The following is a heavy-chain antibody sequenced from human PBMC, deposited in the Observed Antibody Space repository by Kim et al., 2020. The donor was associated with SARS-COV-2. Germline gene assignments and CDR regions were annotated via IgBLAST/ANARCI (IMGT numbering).Heavy chain of an antibody. Sequence: DGGTTDYAAPVKGRFTISRDDSKNTLYLQMNSLKTEDTAVYYCTTLWCPNWGQGTLVTVSS. CDR2: DGGTT. J-gene: IGHJ4*02. D-gene: IGHD2-21*01. CDR3: TTLWCPN. V-gene: IGHV3-15*01.